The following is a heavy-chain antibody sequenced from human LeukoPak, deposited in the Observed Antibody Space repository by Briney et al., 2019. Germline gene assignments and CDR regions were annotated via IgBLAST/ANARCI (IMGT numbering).Heavy chain of an antibody. Sequence: SETLSLTCTVSGGSISSYYWSWIRQPPGKGLEWIGYIYYSGSTNHNPSLKSRVTISVDTSKNQFSLKLSSVTAADAAVYYCARAGYSSSWYNHYYYGMDVWGQGTTVTVSS. CDR2: IYYSGST. J-gene: IGHJ6*02. V-gene: IGHV4-59*01. D-gene: IGHD6-13*01. CDR3: ARAGYSSSWYNHYYYGMDV. CDR1: GGSISSYY.